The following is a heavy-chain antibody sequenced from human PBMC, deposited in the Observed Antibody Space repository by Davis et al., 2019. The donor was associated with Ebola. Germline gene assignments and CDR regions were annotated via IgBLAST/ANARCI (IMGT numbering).Heavy chain of an antibody. CDR3: AREAAMVQGVISFHYFDY. CDR1: GASISSHY. Sequence: SETLSLTCTVSGASISSHYWSWIRQPPGKGLEWIGYIYYSGSTNYNPSLKSRVTISIDTPKNQFSLKLNSVTAADTAVYYCAREAAMVQGVISFHYFDYWGQGTLVTVSS. V-gene: IGHV4-59*11. CDR2: IYYSGST. J-gene: IGHJ4*02. D-gene: IGHD3-10*01.